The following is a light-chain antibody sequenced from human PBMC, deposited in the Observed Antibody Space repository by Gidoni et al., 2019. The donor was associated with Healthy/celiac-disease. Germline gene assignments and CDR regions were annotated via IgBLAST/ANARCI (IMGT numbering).Light chain of an antibody. J-gene: IGKJ3*01. CDR2: WAS. CDR3: QQYNSTPLT. Sequence: DIVMTQSPDSLAVSLGERATINRKSSQSVLYSSNNKNYLAWYQQKPGQPPKLLIYWASTRESGVPDRFSGSGSGTDFTLTISSLQAEDVAVYYCQQYNSTPLTFGPGTKVDIK. V-gene: IGKV4-1*01. CDR1: QSVLYSSNNKNY.